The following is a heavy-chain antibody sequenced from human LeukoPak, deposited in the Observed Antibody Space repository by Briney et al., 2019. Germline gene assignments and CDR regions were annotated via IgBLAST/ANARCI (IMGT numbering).Heavy chain of an antibody. CDR1: GGSIRDSSYY. J-gene: IGHJ3*02. CDR2: ILYTGST. V-gene: IGHV4-39*07. Sequence: PSETLSLTCTVSGGSIRDSSYYWGWFRQPPGKGQEWIGNILYTGSTYYNPSLKSRVTMSVDTSRNQFSLKLSSVTAADTAVYYCARDLGYYDSSGVAFDIWGQGTMVTVSS. CDR3: ARDLGYYDSSGVAFDI. D-gene: IGHD3-22*01.